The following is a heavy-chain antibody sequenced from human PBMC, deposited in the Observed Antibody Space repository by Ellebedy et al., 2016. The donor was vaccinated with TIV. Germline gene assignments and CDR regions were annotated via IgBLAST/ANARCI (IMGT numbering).Heavy chain of an antibody. V-gene: IGHV3-23*01. CDR3: ARGSGWIPDR. D-gene: IGHD6-19*01. CDR1: GFTFSTYA. J-gene: IGHJ5*02. Sequence: GESLKISCVVSGFTFSTYAMRWFRQAPGKGLEWVSALTTGGVTFYADSVKGRFTISRDNAKSSLYLQMNSLRAEDTAIYYCARGSGWIPDRWGQGTLVTVSS. CDR2: LTTGGVT.